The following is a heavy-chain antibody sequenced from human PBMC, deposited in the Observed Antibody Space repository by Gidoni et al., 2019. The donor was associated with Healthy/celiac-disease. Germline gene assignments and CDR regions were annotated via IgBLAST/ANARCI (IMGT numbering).Heavy chain of an antibody. CDR1: GFTFSSYA. V-gene: IGHV3-23*01. D-gene: IGHD1-26*01. J-gene: IGHJ4*02. CDR2: ISGSGGST. Sequence: EVQLLESGGGLVQPGGSLRLSCAASGFTFSSYAMSWVRQAPGKGPEWVSAISGSGGSTYYADSVKGRFTISRDNSKNTLYLQMNSLRAEDTAVYYCAEADPGSYSPFDYWGQGTLVTVSS. CDR3: AEADPGSYSPFDY.